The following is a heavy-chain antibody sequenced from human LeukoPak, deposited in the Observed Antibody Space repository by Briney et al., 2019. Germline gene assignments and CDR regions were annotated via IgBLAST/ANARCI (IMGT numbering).Heavy chain of an antibody. Sequence: SETLSLTCTVPGGSISSSSYYWGWIRQPPGKGLEWSGSIYYSGSTYYNPSLKSRVTISVDTSKHQFSLKLSSVTAADTAVYYCAGANDYVWGSYPFDYWGQGTLVTVSS. CDR3: AGANDYVWGSYPFDY. J-gene: IGHJ4*02. D-gene: IGHD3-16*02. CDR2: IYYSGST. V-gene: IGHV4-39*07. CDR1: GGSISSSSYY.